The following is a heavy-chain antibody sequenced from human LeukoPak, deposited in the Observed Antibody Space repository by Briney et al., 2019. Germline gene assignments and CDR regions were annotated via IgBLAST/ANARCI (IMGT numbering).Heavy chain of an antibody. J-gene: IGHJ4*02. D-gene: IGHD2-2*01. V-gene: IGHV3-64D*09. CDR2: ISSNGGST. Sequence: GGSLRLSCSASGFIFSRYAIHWVRQAPGKGLEYASGISSNGGSTYYADSVKGRFTISRDNSKNTLYLQMSSLRAEDTAVYYCVKGYCSSTSCYAFDYWGQGTLVTVSS. CDR3: VKGYCSSTSCYAFDY. CDR1: GFIFSRYA.